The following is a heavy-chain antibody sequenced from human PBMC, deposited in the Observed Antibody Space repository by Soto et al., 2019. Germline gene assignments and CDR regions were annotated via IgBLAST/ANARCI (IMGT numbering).Heavy chain of an antibody. D-gene: IGHD6-6*01. J-gene: IGHJ4*02. CDR1: GFTFSSYS. Sequence: GGSLRLSCAASGFTFSSYSMNWVRQAPGKGLEWVSSISSSSSYIYYADSVKGRFTISRDNAKNSLYLQMNSLRAEDTAVYYCARVGSSSGFYFDYWGQGTLVTVSS. V-gene: IGHV3-21*01. CDR2: ISSSSSYI. CDR3: ARVGSSSGFYFDY.